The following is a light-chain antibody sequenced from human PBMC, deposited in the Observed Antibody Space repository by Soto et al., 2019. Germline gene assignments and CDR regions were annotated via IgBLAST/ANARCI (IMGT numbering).Light chain of an antibody. CDR2: KAS. V-gene: IGKV1-5*03. Sequence: DIQMTQSPSTLSASVGDRVTITCRASQSISNWLAWYQRKPGEAPKLLIYKASTLGSGVPSRFSGSGFGTEFTLSITSLQPEDFATYFCQQYNSYSTFGQGTKLE. CDR1: QSISNW. CDR3: QQYNSYST. J-gene: IGKJ2*01.